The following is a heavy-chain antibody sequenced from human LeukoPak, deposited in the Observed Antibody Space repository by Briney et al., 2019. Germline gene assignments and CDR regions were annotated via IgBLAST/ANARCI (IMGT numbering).Heavy chain of an antibody. V-gene: IGHV5-51*01. CDR3: ARQRAPRIAAAGFDP. J-gene: IGHJ5*02. D-gene: IGHD6-13*01. CDR1: GYNFTSYW. Sequence: GESLKISCKGSGYNFTSYWIGWVRQMPGKGLEWMGIIYPGDSDTRHSPSFQGQVTISADKSISTAYLQWSSLKASDTAMYYCARQRAPRIAAAGFDPWGQGTLVTVSS. CDR2: IYPGDSDT.